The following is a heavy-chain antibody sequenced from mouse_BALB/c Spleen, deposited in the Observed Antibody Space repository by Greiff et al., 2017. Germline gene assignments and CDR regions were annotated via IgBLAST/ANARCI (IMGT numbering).Heavy chain of an antibody. V-gene: IGHV1-63*02. CDR3: ATTMITPMDY. CDR2: IYPGGGYT. J-gene: IGHJ4*01. D-gene: IGHD2-4*01. Sequence: VKLMESGAELVRPGTSVKISCKASGYTFTNYWLGWVKQRPGHGLEWIGDIYPGGGYTNYNEKFKGKATLTADTSSSTAYMQLSSLTSEDSAVYFCATTMITPMDYWGQGTSVSVSS. CDR1: GYTFTNYW.